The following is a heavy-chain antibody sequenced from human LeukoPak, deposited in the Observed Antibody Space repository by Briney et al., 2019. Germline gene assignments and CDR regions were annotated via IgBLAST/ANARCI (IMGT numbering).Heavy chain of an antibody. CDR3: VRDEYRDV. CDR2: VHPSGIT. CDR1: GGSISSYY. J-gene: IGHJ6*04. Sequence: SETLSLTCTVFGGSISSYYWSWIRQPAGKGLEWIGRVHPSGITHQNPSLRGRVTMSIDASKNQFSLNLSSVTAADTAVYYCVRDEYRDVWGKGTTVTVSS. D-gene: IGHD2/OR15-2a*01. V-gene: IGHV4-4*07.